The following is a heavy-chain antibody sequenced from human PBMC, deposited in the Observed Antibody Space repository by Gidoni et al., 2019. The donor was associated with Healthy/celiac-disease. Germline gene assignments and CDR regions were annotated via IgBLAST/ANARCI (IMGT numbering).Heavy chain of an antibody. D-gene: IGHD7-27*01. CDR2: ISSSGSTI. Sequence: EVQLVESGGGLVQPGGSLRLSCAASGFTFSSYEMNWVRQAPGKGLEWVSYISSSGSTIYYADSVKGRFTISRDNAKNSLYLQMNSLRAEDTAVYYCARVPIDPDWGGRDYWGQGTLVTVSS. CDR3: ARVPIDPDWGGRDY. J-gene: IGHJ4*02. V-gene: IGHV3-48*03. CDR1: GFTFSSYE.